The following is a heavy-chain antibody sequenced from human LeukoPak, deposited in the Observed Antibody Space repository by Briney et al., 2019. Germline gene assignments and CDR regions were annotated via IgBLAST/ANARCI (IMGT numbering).Heavy chain of an antibody. Sequence: PSETLSLTCTVSGGSISSGGYYWGWIRQPPGKGLEWIGGIYYSGSTYYNPSLKSRVTISVDTSKNQFSLKLSSVTAADTAVYYCARASPITMIVVVIDYWGQGTLVTVSS. CDR3: ARASPITMIVVVIDY. V-gene: IGHV4-39*01. D-gene: IGHD3-22*01. J-gene: IGHJ4*02. CDR2: IYYSGST. CDR1: GGSISSGGYY.